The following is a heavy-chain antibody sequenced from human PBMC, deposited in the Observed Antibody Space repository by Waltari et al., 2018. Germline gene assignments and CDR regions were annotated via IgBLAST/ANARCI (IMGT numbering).Heavy chain of an antibody. Sequence: QVQLQESGPGLVKPSETLSLTCTVSGGSISSHYWSWIRQPPGKGLEWIGYIYYSGSTNSTPALKSRVTISVDTSKNQFSLKLSSVTAADTAVYYCASGKWELGPWGQGTLVTVSS. J-gene: IGHJ5*02. CDR2: IYYSGST. V-gene: IGHV4-59*11. D-gene: IGHD1-26*01. CDR3: ASGKWELGP. CDR1: GGSISSHY.